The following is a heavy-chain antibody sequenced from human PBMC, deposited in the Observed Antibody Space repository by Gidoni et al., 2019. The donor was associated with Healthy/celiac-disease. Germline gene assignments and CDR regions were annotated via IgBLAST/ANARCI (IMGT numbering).Heavy chain of an antibody. V-gene: IGHV3-11*01. CDR3: ARSYGSGSSGSDYYYYYGMDV. J-gene: IGHJ6*02. D-gene: IGHD3-10*01. Sequence: QVQLVESGVGLVKPDGSLRLPCAASGFPLRDYYILWTRQAPGKGLEWVSYISSSGSTIYYADSVKGRFTISRDNAKNSLYLQMNSLRAEDTAVYYCARSYGSGSSGSDYYYYYGMDVWGQGTTVTVSS. CDR1: GFPLRDYY. CDR2: ISSSGSTI.